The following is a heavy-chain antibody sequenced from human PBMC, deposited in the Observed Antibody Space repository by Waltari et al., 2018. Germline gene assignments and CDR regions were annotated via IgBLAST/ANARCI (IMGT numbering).Heavy chain of an antibody. CDR2: ISGSGGST. CDR1: GFTFSSYA. V-gene: IGHV3-23*01. CDR3: AREGGFWIAASQAQYFDY. Sequence: EVQLLESGGGLVQPGGSLRLSCAASGFTFSSYAMSWVRQAPGKGLEWVSAISGSGGSTYYADSVKGRFTISRDNSKNTLYLQMNSLRAEDTAVYYCAREGGFWIAASQAQYFDYWGQGTLVTVSS. J-gene: IGHJ4*02. D-gene: IGHD6-13*01.